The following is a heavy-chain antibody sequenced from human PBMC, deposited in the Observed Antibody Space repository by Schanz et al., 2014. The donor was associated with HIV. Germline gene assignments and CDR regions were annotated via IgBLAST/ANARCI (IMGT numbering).Heavy chain of an antibody. J-gene: IGHJ4*02. CDR3: AKEKGGSWYFFDS. Sequence: EVQLVESGGGVVQPGGSLRLSCAASGFTFSTFAMNWVRQAPGKGLEWVSTISGGGGDRYYADSVKGPFAISRDNSTDTLYLQIMGLKDEDTAVYFCAKEKGGSWYFFDSWGQGTLVTVSS. V-gene: IGHV3-23*04. CDR2: ISGGGGDR. D-gene: IGHD6-19*01. CDR1: GFTFSTFA.